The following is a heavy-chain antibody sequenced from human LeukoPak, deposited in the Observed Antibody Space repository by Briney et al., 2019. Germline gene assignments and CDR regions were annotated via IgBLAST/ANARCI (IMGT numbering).Heavy chain of an antibody. V-gene: IGHV3-23*01. CDR3: AKDKEQLENYFDY. J-gene: IGHJ4*02. D-gene: IGHD6-6*01. CDR2: ISGSGGST. CDR1: GFTFSSYA. Sequence: PGGSLRLSCAASGFTFSSYAMSWVRQAPGKGLEWVSAISGSGGSTYYADSVTGRFTISRDNSKNTLYLQMNSLRAEDTAVCYCAKDKEQLENYFDYWGQGTLVTVSS.